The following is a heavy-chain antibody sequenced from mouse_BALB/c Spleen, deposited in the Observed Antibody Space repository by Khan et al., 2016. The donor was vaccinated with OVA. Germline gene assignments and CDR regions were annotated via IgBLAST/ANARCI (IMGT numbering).Heavy chain of an antibody. Sequence: EVELVESGGDLVKPGGSLKLSCAASGFTFSTFGMSWVRQTPDKRLEWVATISTGGSYTYYPDIVKGRFIISRDNAKNTLDLQMSSLKSEDTAMYYCRGLAYYDDSEGFAYWGQGTLVTVSA. CDR2: ISTGGSYT. CDR3: RGLAYYDDSEGFAY. J-gene: IGHJ3*01. CDR1: GFTFSTFG. V-gene: IGHV5-6*01. D-gene: IGHD1-1*01.